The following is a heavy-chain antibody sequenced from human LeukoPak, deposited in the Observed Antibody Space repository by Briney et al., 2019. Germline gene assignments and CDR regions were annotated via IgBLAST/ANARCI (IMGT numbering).Heavy chain of an antibody. CDR3: ARRPYYYDSSGYLIENAFDI. Sequence: WASVKVSCKASGYTFISYGISWVRQAPGHGLEWMGWISAYNGNTNYEQKLQGRVTMTTDTSTSTAYMELMSLRSDDTAVYYCARRPYYYDSSGYLIENAFDIWGQGTMVTVSS. CDR1: GYTFISYG. V-gene: IGHV1-18*01. CDR2: ISAYNGNT. D-gene: IGHD3-22*01. J-gene: IGHJ3*02.